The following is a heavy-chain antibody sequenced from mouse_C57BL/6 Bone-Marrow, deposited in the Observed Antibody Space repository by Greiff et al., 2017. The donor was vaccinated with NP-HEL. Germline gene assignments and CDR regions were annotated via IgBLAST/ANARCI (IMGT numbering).Heavy chain of an antibody. J-gene: IGHJ2*01. CDR2: IYPGGGYT. CDR1: GYTFTNYW. CDR3: ARFSDYDDY. Sequence: VKLVESGAELVRPGTSVKMSCKASGYTFTNYWIGWAKQRPGHGLEWIGDIYPGGGYTNYNEKFKGKATLTADKSSSTAYMQFSSLTSEDSAIYYCARFSDYDDYWGQGTTLTVSS. V-gene: IGHV1-63*01. D-gene: IGHD2-4*01.